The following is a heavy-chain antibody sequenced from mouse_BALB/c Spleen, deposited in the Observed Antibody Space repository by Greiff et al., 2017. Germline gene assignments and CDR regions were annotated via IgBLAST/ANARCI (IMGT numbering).Heavy chain of an antibody. Sequence: VQVVESGPGLVAPSQSLSITCTVSGFSLTSYGVHWVRQPPGKGLEWLGVIWAGGSTNYNSALMSRLSISKDNSKSQVFLKMNSLQTDDTAMYYCARDGNYKGYYAMDYWGQGTSVTVSS. V-gene: IGHV2-9*02. J-gene: IGHJ4*01. CDR2: IWAGGST. D-gene: IGHD2-1*01. CDR3: ARDGNYKGYYAMDY. CDR1: GFSLTSYG.